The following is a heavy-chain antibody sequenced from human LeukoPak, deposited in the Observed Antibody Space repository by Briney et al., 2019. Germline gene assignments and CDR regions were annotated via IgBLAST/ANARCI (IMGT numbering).Heavy chain of an antibody. CDR1: GDSFNNYP. Sequence: ASLKVSCKASGDSFNNYPIHWVRQAPGQGLEWMGWINPNSGATKYAQKFQGRVTMTRDISTITAYMDLSRLTSDDTAVYYCARLRATSWPTYYFDYWGQGTLVTVSS. CDR2: INPNSGAT. D-gene: IGHD2-2*01. V-gene: IGHV1-2*02. CDR3: ARLRATSWPTYYFDY. J-gene: IGHJ4*02.